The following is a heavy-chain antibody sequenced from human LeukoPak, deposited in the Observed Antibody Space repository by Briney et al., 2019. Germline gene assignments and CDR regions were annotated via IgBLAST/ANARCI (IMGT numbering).Heavy chain of an antibody. Sequence: PGGSLRLSCAASGFTFSSYAMSWVRQAPGKGLEWVANIKQDGSEKYYVGSVKGRFTISRDNAKNSLYLQMNSLRAEDTAVYYCARIRLRFLEWFPDDAFDIWGQGTMVTVSS. CDR1: GFTFSSYA. J-gene: IGHJ3*02. CDR2: IKQDGSEK. CDR3: ARIRLRFLEWFPDDAFDI. D-gene: IGHD3-3*01. V-gene: IGHV3-7*01.